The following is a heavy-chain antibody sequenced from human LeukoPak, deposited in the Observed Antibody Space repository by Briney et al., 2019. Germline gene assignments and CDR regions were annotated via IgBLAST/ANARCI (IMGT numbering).Heavy chain of an antibody. V-gene: IGHV3-48*04. CDR2: ISSSSSTI. Sequence: GGSLRLSCAASGFTLSTYWMSWVRQAPGKGLEWVSYISSSSSTIYYADSVKGRFTISRDNAKNSLYLQMNSLRAEDTAVYYCARDEGLLLWFGELSSGYFDYWGQGTLVTVSS. CDR3: ARDEGLLLWFGELSSGYFDY. CDR1: GFTLSTYW. D-gene: IGHD3-10*01. J-gene: IGHJ4*02.